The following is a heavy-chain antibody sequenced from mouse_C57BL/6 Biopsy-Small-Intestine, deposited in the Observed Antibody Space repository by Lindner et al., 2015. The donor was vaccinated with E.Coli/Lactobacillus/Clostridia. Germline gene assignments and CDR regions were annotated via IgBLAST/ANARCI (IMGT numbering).Heavy chain of an antibody. CDR3: VRQRGNYGNYYAMDC. CDR2: IRSKSSNYET. D-gene: IGHD2-1*01. J-gene: IGHJ4*01. V-gene: IGHV10-3*01. CDR1: GFTFNTYA. Sequence: VQLQESGGGLVQPKGSLKLSCAASGFTFNTYAMHWVRQAPGKGLEWVARIRSKSSNYETYYADSVKDRFTISRDDSQSMVYLQMNNLKTEDTAMYYCVRQRGNYGNYYAMDCWGQGTSVTVSS.